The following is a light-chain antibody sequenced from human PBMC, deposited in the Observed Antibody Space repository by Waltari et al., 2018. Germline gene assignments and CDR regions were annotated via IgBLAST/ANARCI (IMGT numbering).Light chain of an antibody. CDR2: VNSDGSH. CDR3: ETGGHGTWV. Sequence: QLVLTQSPSASASLAASVKLTCTLSSGHSSNIIAWLQQQPGKGPRYLMKVNSDGSHRKGDESPDRFSGSCSGAGRYLTISSLQSEDEADYYCETGGHGTWVFGGGTKLTVL. V-gene: IGLV4-69*01. CDR1: SGHSSNI. J-gene: IGLJ3*02.